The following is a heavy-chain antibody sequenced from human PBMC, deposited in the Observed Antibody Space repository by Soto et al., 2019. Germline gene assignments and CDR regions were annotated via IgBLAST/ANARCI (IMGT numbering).Heavy chain of an antibody. CDR3: ARDFGTAMVGYYYYGMDV. D-gene: IGHD5-18*01. CDR1: GFTFSSYW. CDR2: INSDGSST. V-gene: IGHV3-74*01. J-gene: IGHJ6*02. Sequence: EVQLVESGGGLVQPGGSLRLSCAASGFTFSSYWMHWVRQAPGKGLVWVSRINSDGSSTSYADSVKGRFTISRDNGKNTLYLQMNSLRAEDTAVYYCARDFGTAMVGYYYYGMDVWGQGTTVTVSS.